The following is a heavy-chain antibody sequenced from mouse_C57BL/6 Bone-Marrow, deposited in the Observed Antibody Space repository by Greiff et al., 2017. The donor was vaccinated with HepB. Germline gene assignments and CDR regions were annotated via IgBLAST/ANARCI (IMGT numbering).Heavy chain of an antibody. Sequence: EVQRVESGGDLVKPGGSLKLSCAASGFTFSSYGMSWVRQTPDKRLEWVATISSGGSYTYYPDSVKGRFTISRDNAKNTLYLHMSRLRSEDTAMYYGARQGYYYGSSYGAYWGQGTLVTVSA. CDR1: GFTFSSYG. D-gene: IGHD1-1*01. J-gene: IGHJ3*01. CDR3: ARQGYYYGSSYGAY. V-gene: IGHV5-6*01. CDR2: ISSGGSYT.